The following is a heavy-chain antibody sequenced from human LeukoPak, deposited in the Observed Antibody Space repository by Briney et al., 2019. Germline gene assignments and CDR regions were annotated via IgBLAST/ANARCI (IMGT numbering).Heavy chain of an antibody. CDR1: GGSFSGYY. CDR3: ARVGTVTTPDY. Sequence: SETLSLTCAVYGGSFSGYYWSWIRQPPGKGLEWIGEINHSGSTNYNPSLKSRVTISVDTSKNRFSLKLSSVTAADTAVYYCARVGTVTTPDYWGQGTLVTVSS. D-gene: IGHD4-17*01. J-gene: IGHJ4*02. CDR2: INHSGST. V-gene: IGHV4-34*01.